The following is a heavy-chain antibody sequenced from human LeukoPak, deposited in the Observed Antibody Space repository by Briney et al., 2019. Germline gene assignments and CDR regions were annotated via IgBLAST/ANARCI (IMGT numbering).Heavy chain of an antibody. D-gene: IGHD3-10*01. V-gene: IGHV3-23*01. CDR2: LSGGGGSA. CDR1: GFTFRGSG. Sequence: GGSLRLSCADSGFTFRGSGMSWGREAPGEGLEWVSALSGGGGSAYSAESAKSRFTISRDNSKSTLYMQMRSLRDQDTAVYYSAKAYYGSGGNYEAFDICGQGKMVTVSS. CDR3: AKAYYGSGGNYEAFDI. J-gene: IGHJ3*02.